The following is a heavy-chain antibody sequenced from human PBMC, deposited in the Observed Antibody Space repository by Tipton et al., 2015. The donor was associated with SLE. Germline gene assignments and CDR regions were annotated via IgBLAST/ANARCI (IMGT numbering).Heavy chain of an antibody. CDR3: ARHFYDSSGYYPGAFDI. D-gene: IGHD3-22*01. CDR2: IYYSGAT. Sequence: LRLSCDVSGGSISSSRYYWGWIRQPPGKGLEWIGSIYYSGATYNNPSLKSRVTISVDTSKNQFSLKLRSVTAADTALYYCARHFYDSSGYYPGAFDIWGQGTMVTVSS. CDR1: GGSISSSRYY. J-gene: IGHJ3*02. V-gene: IGHV4-39*01.